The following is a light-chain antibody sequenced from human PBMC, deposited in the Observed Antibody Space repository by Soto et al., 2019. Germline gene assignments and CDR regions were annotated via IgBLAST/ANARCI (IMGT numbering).Light chain of an antibody. CDR3: AAWDDSLDGPV. CDR1: SFNIGSNT. J-gene: IGLJ3*02. CDR2: SNN. V-gene: IGLV1-44*01. Sequence: QSVLTQPPSASGAPGQRVTISCSGSSFNIGSNTVNWYQQFPGTAPRVLMYSNNQRPSGVPDRFSGSKSGTSVFLAISGLQSDDEADYYCAAWDDSLDGPVFGRGTKLTVL.